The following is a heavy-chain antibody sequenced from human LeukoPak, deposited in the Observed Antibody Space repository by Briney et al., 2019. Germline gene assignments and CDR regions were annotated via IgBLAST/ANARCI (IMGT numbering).Heavy chain of an antibody. CDR2: ISSTSNHK. CDR1: GFTFRSFS. D-gene: IGHD6-13*01. J-gene: IGHJ3*02. CDR3: ATRVTADSYDASDI. Sequence: KTGGPLRLSRAASGFTFRSFSMTWVRQAPGKGLKWVASISSTSNHKYHADSVKGRFTISRDNDKNSLYLQMNSLRAEDTALYYCATRVTADSYDASDIWGQGTMVTVSS. V-gene: IGHV3-21*06.